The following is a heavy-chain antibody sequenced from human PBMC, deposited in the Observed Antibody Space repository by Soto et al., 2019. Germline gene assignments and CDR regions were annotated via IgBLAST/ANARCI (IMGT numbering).Heavy chain of an antibody. CDR2: IVPMFDTT. D-gene: IGHD5-12*01. CDR1: GGAFGSYA. V-gene: IGHV1-69*01. CDR3: TRHLGYGSGYWGQDF. Sequence: QVQLVQSGTEVMKPGSSVKVSCKASGGAFGSYAINWVRQAPGQGLEWMGGIVPMFDTTNYAHRFQGRVTVTADESTSTVYLELTRLRSEETGRYHCTRHLGYGSGYWGQDFWGQGRLVTVSS. J-gene: IGHJ4*02.